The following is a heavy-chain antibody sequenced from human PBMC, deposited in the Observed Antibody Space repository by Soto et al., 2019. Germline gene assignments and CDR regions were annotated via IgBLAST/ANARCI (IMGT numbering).Heavy chain of an antibody. D-gene: IGHD2-2*01. Sequence: SVKVSCKASGGTFSSYAISWVRQAPGQGLEWMGGIIPIFGTANYAQKFQGRVTITADESTSTAYMELSSLRSEDTAVYYCARSYQPDDAFDIWGQGTMVTVSS. V-gene: IGHV1-69*13. J-gene: IGHJ3*02. CDR1: GGTFSSYA. CDR2: IIPIFGTA. CDR3: ARSYQPDDAFDI.